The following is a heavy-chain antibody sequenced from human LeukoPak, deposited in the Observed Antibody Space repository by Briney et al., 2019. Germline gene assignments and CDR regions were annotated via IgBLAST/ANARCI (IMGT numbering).Heavy chain of an antibody. Sequence: PGGSLRLSCAASGFTFSRYSMNWVRQAPGKGLEWVSSISAYGNSIYYADSMRGRLTISRDNAKNSLYLQMNSLRAEDTAVYYCARDMETVTTIDYWGQGTLVSVSS. V-gene: IGHV3-21*01. CDR1: GFTFSRYS. J-gene: IGHJ4*02. D-gene: IGHD4-11*01. CDR3: ARDMETVTTIDY. CDR2: ISAYGNSI.